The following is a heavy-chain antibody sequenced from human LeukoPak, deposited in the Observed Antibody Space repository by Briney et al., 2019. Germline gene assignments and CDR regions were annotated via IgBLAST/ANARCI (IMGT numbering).Heavy chain of an antibody. J-gene: IGHJ4*02. CDR1: GGSSNNYA. CDR3: ARQDRYYDSSAYGSSFDY. CDR2: IIPLFGAT. V-gene: IGHV1-69*13. D-gene: IGHD3-22*01. Sequence: GASVKVSCKASGGSSNNYAISWVRQAPGQGLEWMGGIIPLFGATNYAQTFQDRLTITADDSTNTAYMELSSLRFEDTAVYYCARQDRYYDSSAYGSSFDYWGQGTLVTVSS.